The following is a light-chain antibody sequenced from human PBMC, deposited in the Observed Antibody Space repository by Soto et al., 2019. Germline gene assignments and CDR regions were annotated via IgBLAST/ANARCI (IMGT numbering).Light chain of an antibody. CDR2: AAS. CDR1: QSISSY. CDR3: QQSYSTPLT. V-gene: IGKV1-39*01. Sequence: DIQVTQSPSSLSASVGDRVTITCRASQSISSYLNWYQQKPGKAPKLLIYAASSLQSGVPSRFSGSGSGTDFTLTISSLQPEDFATYYCQQSYSTPLTLGGGTKVDI. J-gene: IGKJ4*01.